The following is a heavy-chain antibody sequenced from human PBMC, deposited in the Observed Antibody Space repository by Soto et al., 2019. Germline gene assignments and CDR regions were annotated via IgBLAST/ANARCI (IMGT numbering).Heavy chain of an antibody. D-gene: IGHD1-26*01. V-gene: IGHV3-9*01. J-gene: IGHJ4*02. Sequence: EVQLVESGGGLVQPGRSLRLSCAASGFTFDDYAMHWVRQAPGKGLEWVSGISWNSGSIGYADSVKGRFTISRDNAKNSLYLQMNSLRAEDTALYYCAKDLRWGSGSYLGFDYWGQGTLVTVSS. CDR1: GFTFDDYA. CDR3: AKDLRWGSGSYLGFDY. CDR2: ISWNSGSI.